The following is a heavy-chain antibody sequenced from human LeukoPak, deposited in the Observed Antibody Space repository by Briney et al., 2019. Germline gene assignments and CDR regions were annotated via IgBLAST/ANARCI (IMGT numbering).Heavy chain of an antibody. D-gene: IGHD2-15*01. CDR2: IWYDGSKE. CDR1: GFTFSTYS. V-gene: IGHV3-33*08. CDR3: ARDLDRATPTPDY. J-gene: IGHJ4*02. Sequence: PGGSLRLSCAASGFTFSTYSMNWVRQAPGKGLEWVALIWYDGSKEYYADSVKGRFTISRDNPKNALYLQMNSLEAEDTAMYYCARDLDRATPTPDYWGQGTLVTVSS.